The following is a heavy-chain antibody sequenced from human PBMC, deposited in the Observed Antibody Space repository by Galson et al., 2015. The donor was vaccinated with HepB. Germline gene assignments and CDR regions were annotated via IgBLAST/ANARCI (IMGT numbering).Heavy chain of an antibody. Sequence: SVKVSCKASGGTFSSYAISWVRQAPGQGLEWMGGIIPIFGTANYAQKFQGRVTITADESTSTAYMELSSLRSEDTAVYYCARDLAVVPAAIEGYYYYMDVWGKGTTVTVSS. CDR2: IIPIFGTA. J-gene: IGHJ6*03. CDR1: GGTFSSYA. D-gene: IGHD2-2*02. CDR3: ARDLAVVPAAIEGYYYYMDV. V-gene: IGHV1-69*13.